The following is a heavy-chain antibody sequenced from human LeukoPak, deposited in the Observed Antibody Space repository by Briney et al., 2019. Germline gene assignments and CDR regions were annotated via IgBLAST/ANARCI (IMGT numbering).Heavy chain of an antibody. CDR3: ANAYGDCNSFDY. Sequence: PGRSLRLSCAASGFTFDDYAMHWVRQAPGKGLEWVSGISWNSGSIGYADSVKGRFTISRDNAKNSLYLQMNSLRAEDTALYYCANAYGDCNSFDYWGQGTLVTVSS. CDR2: ISWNSGSI. V-gene: IGHV3-9*01. J-gene: IGHJ4*02. CDR1: GFTFDDYA. D-gene: IGHD4-17*01.